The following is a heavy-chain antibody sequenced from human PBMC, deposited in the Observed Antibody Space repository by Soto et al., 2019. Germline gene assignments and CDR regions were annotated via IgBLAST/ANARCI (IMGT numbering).Heavy chain of an antibody. J-gene: IGHJ6*02. V-gene: IGHV4-34*01. CDR2: INHSGST. D-gene: IGHD5-12*01. Sequence: SETLSLTCAVYGGSFSGYYWSWIRQPPGKGLEWIGEINHSGSTNYNPSLKSRVTISVDTSKNQFSLKLSSVTAADTAVYYCARSLGIYRRYYGMDVWGQGTTVTVSS. CDR3: ARSLGIYRRYYGMDV. CDR1: GGSFSGYY.